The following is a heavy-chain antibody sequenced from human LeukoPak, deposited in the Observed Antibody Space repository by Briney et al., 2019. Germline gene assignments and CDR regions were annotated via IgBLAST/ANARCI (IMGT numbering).Heavy chain of an antibody. J-gene: IGHJ5*02. Sequence: PSETLSLTCAVYGGSFSGYYWSWIRQPPGKGLEWIGEINHSGSTNYNPSPKSRVTISVDTSKNQFSLKLSSVTAADTAVYYCARRGSYDYVWGSYRRNWFDPWGQGTLVTVSS. CDR1: GGSFSGYY. CDR3: ARRGSYDYVWGSYRRNWFDP. D-gene: IGHD3-16*02. V-gene: IGHV4-34*01. CDR2: INHSGST.